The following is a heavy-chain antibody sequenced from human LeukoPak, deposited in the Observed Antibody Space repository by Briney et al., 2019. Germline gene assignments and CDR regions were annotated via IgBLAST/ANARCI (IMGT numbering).Heavy chain of an antibody. V-gene: IGHV3-9*01. Sequence: PGGSLRLSCAASGFTFDDYAMHWVRQAPGKGLEWVSGISWNSGSIGYADSVKGRFTISRDNAKSSLYLQMNSLRAEDTALYYCAKDIAAAGTYYYYGMDVWGQGTTVTVSS. CDR3: AKDIAAAGTYYYYGMDV. CDR2: ISWNSGSI. J-gene: IGHJ6*02. CDR1: GFTFDDYA. D-gene: IGHD6-13*01.